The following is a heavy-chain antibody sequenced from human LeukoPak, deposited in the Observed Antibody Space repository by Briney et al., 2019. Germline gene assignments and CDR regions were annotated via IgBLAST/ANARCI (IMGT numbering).Heavy chain of an antibody. Sequence: ASVKVSCKASGYTFTSYGISWVRQAPGQGLEWMGWISAYNGNTNYAQKLQGRVTLTTDTSTSTAYMELRSLRSDDTAVYYCARVGLDFRYNWNDVPSYWFDPWGQGTLVTVSS. CDR1: GYTFTSYG. J-gene: IGHJ5*02. CDR3: ARVGLDFRYNWNDVPSYWFDP. CDR2: ISAYNGNT. D-gene: IGHD1-1*01. V-gene: IGHV1-18*04.